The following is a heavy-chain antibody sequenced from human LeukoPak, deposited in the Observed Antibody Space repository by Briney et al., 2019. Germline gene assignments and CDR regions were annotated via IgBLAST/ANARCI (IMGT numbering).Heavy chain of an antibody. CDR1: GFTFSSYA. J-gene: IGHJ4*02. V-gene: IGHV3-23*01. D-gene: IGHD4-11*01. CDR2: ISDSGT. CDR3: AKVESAYSYKYHFDH. Sequence: GGSLRLPCAASGFTFSSYAMNWVRQAPGKGLEWVSTISDSGTYYADSVTGRFTISRDNSKNTLYLQMNSLRAEDTAVYYCAKVESAYSYKYHFDHWGQGTLVTVSS.